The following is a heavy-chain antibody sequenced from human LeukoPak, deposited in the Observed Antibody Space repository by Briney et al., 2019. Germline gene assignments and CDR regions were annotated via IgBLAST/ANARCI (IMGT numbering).Heavy chain of an antibody. CDR1: GYTFTGYY. D-gene: IGHD6-19*01. CDR3: ARDPSSSGWPYYIDY. J-gene: IGHJ4*02. V-gene: IGHV1-2*02. CDR2: INPNSGGT. Sequence: GASVKVSCKASGYTFTGYYMHWVRQAPGQGLEWMGWINPNSGGTNYAQKFQGRVTMTRDTSISTAYMELSRLRSDDTAVYYWARDPSSSGWPYYIDYWGQGTLVTVSS.